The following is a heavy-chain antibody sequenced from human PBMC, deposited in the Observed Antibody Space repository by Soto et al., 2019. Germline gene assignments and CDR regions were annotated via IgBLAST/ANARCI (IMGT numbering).Heavy chain of an antibody. Sequence: EVHLLDSGGGLVQPGGSLRLSCAASGFTFSNYAMSWVRQAPGKGLEWVSGVGGSGDSTYYADSVKGRFTISRDNSKDTLYLQMNSLGAEDTAVYYCAKSPLGYCSGGSCYPSHYFDYWGQGTLVTVSS. V-gene: IGHV3-23*01. D-gene: IGHD2-15*01. J-gene: IGHJ4*02. CDR1: GFTFSNYA. CDR3: AKSPLGYCSGGSCYPSHYFDY. CDR2: VGGSGDST.